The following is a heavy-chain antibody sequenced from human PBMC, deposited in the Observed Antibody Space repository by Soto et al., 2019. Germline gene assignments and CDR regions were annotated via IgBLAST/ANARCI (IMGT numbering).Heavy chain of an antibody. CDR1: VYSFTSYW. Sequence: GESLKISCKGSVYSFTSYWIGWVRQMPGKGLEWMGIIYPGDSDTRYSPSFQGQVTISADKSISTAYLQWSSLKASDTAMYYCARHRRQWLGWDWFDPWGQGTLVTAPQ. CDR3: ARHRRQWLGWDWFDP. J-gene: IGHJ5*02. D-gene: IGHD6-19*01. CDR2: IYPGDSDT. V-gene: IGHV5-51*01.